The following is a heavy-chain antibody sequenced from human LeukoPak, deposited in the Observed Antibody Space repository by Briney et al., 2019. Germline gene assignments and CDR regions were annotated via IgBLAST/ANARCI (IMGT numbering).Heavy chain of an antibody. J-gene: IGHJ4*02. V-gene: IGHV4-59*08. D-gene: IGHD2/OR15-2a*01. CDR2: IYYSGST. CDR3: ARRRAVPGFYYFDY. CDR1: GGSISDYY. Sequence: SETLSLTCTVSGGSISDYYWTWIRQPPGKGLEWIGYIYYSGSTKYNPSLRSRVTISVDTSKNQFSLKLSSLTAADTAVYYCARRRAVPGFYYFDYWGQGALVTVSS.